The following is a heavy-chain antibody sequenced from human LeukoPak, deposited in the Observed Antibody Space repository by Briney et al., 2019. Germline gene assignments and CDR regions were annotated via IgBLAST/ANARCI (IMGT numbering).Heavy chain of an antibody. CDR3: AKDRGSIAMAGIDY. D-gene: IGHD6-19*01. CDR1: GFTFSNYA. V-gene: IGHV3-23*01. J-gene: IGHJ4*02. CDR2: ISGSFGST. Sequence: GGSLRLSCAASGFTFSNYAMNWVRQAPGKGLEWVSAISGSFGSTYYADSVKGRFTISRDNSKNTLYLQMNSLRAEDTAAYYCAKDRGSIAMAGIDYWGQGTLVTVSS.